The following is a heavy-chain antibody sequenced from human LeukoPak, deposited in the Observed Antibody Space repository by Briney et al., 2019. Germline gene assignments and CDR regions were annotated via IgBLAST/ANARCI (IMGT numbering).Heavy chain of an antibody. CDR3: ARGPAANSGNYYVGDY. D-gene: IGHD1-26*01. CDR1: GFTFSRSW. J-gene: IGHJ4*02. CDR2: INDDGSTT. V-gene: IGHV3-74*01. Sequence: GGSLRLSCAASGFTFSRSWMHWVRQAPGKVLVWVSRINDDGSTTSYADSVKGRFTISRDNAKNTLYLQMNSLRAEDTAVYYCARGPAANSGNYYVGDYWGQGTLVTVSS.